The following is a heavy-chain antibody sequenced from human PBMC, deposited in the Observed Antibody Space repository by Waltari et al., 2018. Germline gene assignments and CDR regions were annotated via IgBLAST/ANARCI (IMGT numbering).Heavy chain of an antibody. Sequence: QVQLQESGPGLVKPAETLSLTGAVPGYSISSGYYWGWTRQPPGKGLEWIGSIYHSGSTYYNPSLKSRVTISVDTSKNQFSLKLSSVTAADTAVYYCARTYYDILTGSPLDYWGQGTLVTVSS. CDR2: IYHSGST. CDR1: GYSISSGYY. J-gene: IGHJ4*02. D-gene: IGHD3-9*01. CDR3: ARTYYDILTGSPLDY. V-gene: IGHV4-38-2*01.